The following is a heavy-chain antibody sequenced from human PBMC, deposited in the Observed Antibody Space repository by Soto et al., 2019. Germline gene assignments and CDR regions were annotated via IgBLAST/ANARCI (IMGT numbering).Heavy chain of an antibody. D-gene: IGHD3-22*01. CDR1: GFSFSSYA. Sequence: QVQLVESGGGVVQPGRSLRLSCAASGFSFSSYAVHWVRQAPGKGLEWVAVISYDGNNKYYADSVKGRFTIPRDNSKYTLYLQMNSLRAEDTAVYYCAGDTSGYYFGWFDPWGQGTLVTVSS. CDR2: ISYDGNNK. J-gene: IGHJ5*02. CDR3: AGDTSGYYFGWFDP. V-gene: IGHV3-30-3*01.